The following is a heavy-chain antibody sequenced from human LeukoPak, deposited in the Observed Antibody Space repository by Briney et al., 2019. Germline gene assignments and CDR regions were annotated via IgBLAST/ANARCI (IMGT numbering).Heavy chain of an antibody. V-gene: IGHV3-49*04. CDR2: IRRKAYGGTT. CDR1: GFTFGEYA. Sequence: GGSLRLSCTASGFTFGEYAMSWVRQAPGKGLEWVGFIRRKAYGGTTEYAQYVKGRFTISRDDSKSIAYLQMNSLKTEDTAVYYCTREPQVGAPTFDYWGQGTLVTVSS. CDR3: TREPQVGAPTFDY. D-gene: IGHD1-26*01. J-gene: IGHJ4*02.